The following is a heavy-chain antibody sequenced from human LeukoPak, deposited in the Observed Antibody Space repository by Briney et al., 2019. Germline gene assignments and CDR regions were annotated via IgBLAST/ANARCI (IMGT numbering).Heavy chain of an antibody. V-gene: IGHV3-48*04. Sequence: GGSLRLSCAASGYTFSKSNMNWVRQAPGKGPEWLSYISSGSSTIYYADSVKGRLPISRENAKNSLYLQMNSLSAEDTAVYYCARGSGYFFNDWGQGTLVTVSS. CDR2: ISSGSSTI. D-gene: IGHD3-22*01. CDR3: ARGSGYFFND. J-gene: IGHJ4*02. CDR1: GYTFSKSN.